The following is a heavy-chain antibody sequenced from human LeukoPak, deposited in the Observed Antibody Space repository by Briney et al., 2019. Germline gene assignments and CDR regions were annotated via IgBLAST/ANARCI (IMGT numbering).Heavy chain of an antibody. CDR2: IYYSGST. CDR1: GGSISSNKYY. CDR3: ATRYGGYYYGMDV. D-gene: IGHD5-18*01. J-gene: IGHJ6*02. V-gene: IGHV4-39*01. Sequence: SETLSLTCTVSGGSISSNKYYWGWIRQPPGKGLEWIGSIYYSGSTYYNPSLKSRVTISVDTSKNQFSLELRSVTAADTAVYYCATRYGGYYYGMDVWGQGTTVTVSS.